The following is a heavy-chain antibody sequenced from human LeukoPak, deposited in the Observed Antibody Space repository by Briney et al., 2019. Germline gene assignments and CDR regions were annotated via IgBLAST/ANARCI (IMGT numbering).Heavy chain of an antibody. V-gene: IGHV2-5*01. D-gene: IGHD2-2*01. CDR3: AHGSQEVYCSSTSCQKSFDY. CDR2: IYWNDDK. CDR1: GFSLSTSGVG. J-gene: IGHJ4*02. Sequence: SGPTLVKPTQTLTLTCVFSGFSLSTSGVGVGWIRQPPGKALEWLALIYWNDDKRYSPSLESRLTITKDTSKNQVVLTMTDMDPVDTATYYCAHGSQEVYCSSTSCQKSFDYWGQGTLVTVSS.